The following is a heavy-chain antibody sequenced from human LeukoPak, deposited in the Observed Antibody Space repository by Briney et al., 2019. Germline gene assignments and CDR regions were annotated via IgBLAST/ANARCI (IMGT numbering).Heavy chain of an antibody. V-gene: IGHV3-23*01. CDR2: ISTTVGNT. Sequence: GGSLRLSCAASGFTFSTSAMSWVRQAPGKGLEWVSSISTTVGNTYYADSVKDRFTISRDNSNHTLYLQMNSLTAEDTAVYYCTKRAEFGGFDPWGQGTLVTVSS. CDR3: TKRAEFGGFDP. D-gene: IGHD3-10*01. CDR1: GFTFSTSA. J-gene: IGHJ5*02.